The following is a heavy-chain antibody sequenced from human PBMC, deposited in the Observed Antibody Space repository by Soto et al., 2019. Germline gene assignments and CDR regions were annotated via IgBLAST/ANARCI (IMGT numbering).Heavy chain of an antibody. J-gene: IGHJ4*02. CDR2: ISGSGGST. CDR3: ASFTMIVVVPSRFGY. D-gene: IGHD3-22*01. CDR1: GFNFSSYA. V-gene: IGHV3-23*01. Sequence: PEVTLRLPCAASGFNFSSYAMSWVRQAPGKGLEWVSAISGSGGSTYYADSVQGRFTISRDNSKHTLYLQMNSLRAEDTTVYYCASFTMIVVVPSRFGYWGQGALVAAST.